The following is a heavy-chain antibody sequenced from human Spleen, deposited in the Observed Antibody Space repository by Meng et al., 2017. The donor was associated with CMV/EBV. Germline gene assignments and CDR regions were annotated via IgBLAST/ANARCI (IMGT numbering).Heavy chain of an antibody. CDR2: IRYDGSNK. D-gene: IGHD5-24*01. V-gene: IGHV3-30*02. J-gene: IGHJ4*02. CDR1: GFTVSSNY. CDR3: AKWATTSTPDFDY. Sequence: GGSLRLSCAASGFTVSSNYMSWARQAPGKGLEWVAFIRYDGSNKYYADSVKGRFTISRDNSKNTLYLQMNSLRAEDTAVYYYAKWATTSTPDFDYWGQGTLVTVSS.